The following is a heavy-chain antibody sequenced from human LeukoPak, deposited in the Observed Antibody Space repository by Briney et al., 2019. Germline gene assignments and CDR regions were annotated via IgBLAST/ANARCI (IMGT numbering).Heavy chain of an antibody. J-gene: IGHJ6*02. D-gene: IGHD4-17*01. CDR1: GYTFTGYY. V-gene: IGHV1-8*02. Sequence: ASVKVSCKASGYTFTGYYMHWVRQAPGQGLEWMGWMNPNSGNTGYAQKFQGRVTMTRNTSISTAYMELSSLRSEDTAVYYCARGSTVTSYYYGMDVWGQGTTVTVSS. CDR3: ARGSTVTSYYYGMDV. CDR2: MNPNSGNT.